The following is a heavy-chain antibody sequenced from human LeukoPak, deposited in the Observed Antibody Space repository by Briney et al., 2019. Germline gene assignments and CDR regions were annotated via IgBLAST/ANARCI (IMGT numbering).Heavy chain of an antibody. CDR1: GFTFSSYG. V-gene: IGHV3-30*02. J-gene: IGHJ6*03. D-gene: IGHD5-18*01. CDR3: AKDIGVVTAKDFENYYYYYMDV. Sequence: PGGSLRLSCAASGFTFSSYGMHWVRQAPGKGLEWVAFIRYDGSNKYYADSVKGRFTISRDNSKNTLYLQMNSLRAEDTAVYYCAKDIGVVTAKDFENYYYYYMDVWGKGTTVTVSS. CDR2: IRYDGSNK.